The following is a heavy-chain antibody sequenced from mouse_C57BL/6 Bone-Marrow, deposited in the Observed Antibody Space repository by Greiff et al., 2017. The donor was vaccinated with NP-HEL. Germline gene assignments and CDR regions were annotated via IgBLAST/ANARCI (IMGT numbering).Heavy chain of an antibody. CDR3: ARKGGYGAWFAY. CDR2: INPNNGGT. J-gene: IGHJ3*01. V-gene: IGHV1-18*01. CDR1: GYTFTDYN. D-gene: IGHD1-1*02. Sequence: VHVKQSGPELVKPGASVKIPCKASGYTFTDYNMDWVKQSHGKSLEWIGDINPNNGGTIYNQKFKGKATLTVDKSSSTAYMELRSLTSEDTAVYYCARKGGYGAWFAYWGQGTLVTVSA.